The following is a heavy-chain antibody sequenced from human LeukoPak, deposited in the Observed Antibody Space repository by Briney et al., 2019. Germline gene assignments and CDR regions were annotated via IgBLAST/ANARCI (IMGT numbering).Heavy chain of an antibody. J-gene: IGHJ4*02. CDR2: IKPDGSIQ. Sequence: GGSLRLFCTASGFTFSNFWMAWVRQAPGKGLEWVANIKPDGSIQFYGDSVKGRFTISRDNAKNSLYLQMNNLIAEDTALYYCATSYDSSGCDWGQGTLVTVSS. D-gene: IGHD3-22*01. CDR3: ATSYDSSGCD. CDR1: GFTFSNFW. V-gene: IGHV3-7*01.